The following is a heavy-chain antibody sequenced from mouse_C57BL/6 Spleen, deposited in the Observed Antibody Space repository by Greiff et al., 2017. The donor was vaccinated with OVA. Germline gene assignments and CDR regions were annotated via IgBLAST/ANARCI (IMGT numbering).Heavy chain of an antibody. CDR2: ISSGSSTI. J-gene: IGHJ4*01. D-gene: IGHD1-1*01. Sequence: EVQLVESGGGLVKPGGSLKLSCAASGFTFSDYGMHWVRQAPEKGLEWVAYISSGSSTIYYADTVKGRFTISRDNAKNTLFLQMTSLRSEDTAMYYCARPGGSNAMDYWGQGTSVTVSS. CDR3: ARPGGSNAMDY. V-gene: IGHV5-17*01. CDR1: GFTFSDYG.